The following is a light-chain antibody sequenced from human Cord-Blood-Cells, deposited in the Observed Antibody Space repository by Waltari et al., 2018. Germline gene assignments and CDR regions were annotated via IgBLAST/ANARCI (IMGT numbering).Light chain of an antibody. Sequence: IQMTQYPSSLSSSVRDTVTITCRASQSISSYLNWYQQKPGKAPKLLIYAASSLQSGVPSRFSGSGSGTDFTLTISSLQPEDFATYYCQQSYSTPFTFGPGTKVDIK. V-gene: IGKV1-39*01. CDR1: QSISSY. CDR2: AAS. CDR3: QQSYSTPFT. J-gene: IGKJ3*01.